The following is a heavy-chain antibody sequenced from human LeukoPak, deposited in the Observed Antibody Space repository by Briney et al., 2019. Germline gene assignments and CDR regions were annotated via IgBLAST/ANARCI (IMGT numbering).Heavy chain of an antibody. Sequence: SETLSLTCTVSGGSISSYYWSWIRQPPGKGLEWIGYIYYSGSTNYNPSLKSRVTISVDTSKNQFSLKLSSVTAADTAVYYCARPPYYDFWSGYSPDAFDIWGQGTMVTVSS. CDR3: ARPPYYDFWSGYSPDAFDI. CDR2: IYYSGST. CDR1: GGSISSYY. V-gene: IGHV4-59*08. D-gene: IGHD3-3*01. J-gene: IGHJ3*02.